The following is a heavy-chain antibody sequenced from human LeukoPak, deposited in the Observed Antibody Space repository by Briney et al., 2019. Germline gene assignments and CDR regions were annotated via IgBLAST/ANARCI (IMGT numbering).Heavy chain of an antibody. Sequence: NPSETLSLTCTVSGGSISSSSYYWSWIRQPPGKGLEWIGDIYYSGSTNYNPSLKSRVTISVDTSKNQFSLRLSSVTAADTAVYYSARLASGSYGPLTPFDYWGQGTLVTVSS. V-gene: IGHV4-61*05. CDR3: ARLASGSYGPLTPFDY. J-gene: IGHJ4*02. D-gene: IGHD1-26*01. CDR1: GGSISSSSYY. CDR2: IYYSGST.